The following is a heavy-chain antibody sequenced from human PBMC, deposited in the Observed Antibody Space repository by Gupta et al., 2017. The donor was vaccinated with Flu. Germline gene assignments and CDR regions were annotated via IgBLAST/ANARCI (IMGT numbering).Heavy chain of an antibody. CDR3: TTNSSPAPGDF. D-gene: IGHD3-22*01. Sequence: EVQLVESGGGLVKPGGSLRLSCAASGFTFSNAWMSWVRQAPGKGLEGVGRILSKTYGGTVDYAAPVKGRFTISRDDSKSTLYLQMNSLKTDDSAVYYCTTNSSPAPGDFWGQGALVTVSS. CDR1: GFTFSNAW. V-gene: IGHV3-15*01. CDR2: ILSKTYGGTV. J-gene: IGHJ4*02.